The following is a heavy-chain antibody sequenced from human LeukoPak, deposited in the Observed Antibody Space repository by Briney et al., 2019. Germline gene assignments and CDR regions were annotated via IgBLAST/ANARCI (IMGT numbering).Heavy chain of an antibody. Sequence: PSEALSLTCAVSGGSVSSGGYSWSWIRQAPGKGLEWIGYIYQSGSTYYNPSLKSRVTISIDRSKNQFSLKRNSVTAADTAVYYCARDKTAGWFDPWGQGTLVTVSS. V-gene: IGHV4-30-2*01. J-gene: IGHJ5*02. CDR1: GGSVSSGGYS. CDR3: ARDKTAGWFDP. CDR2: IYQSGST. D-gene: IGHD1-14*01.